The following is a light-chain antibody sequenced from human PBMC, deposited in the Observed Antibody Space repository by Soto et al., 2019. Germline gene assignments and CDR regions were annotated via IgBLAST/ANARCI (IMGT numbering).Light chain of an antibody. V-gene: IGLV6-57*04. CDR3: QSYDDDNWV. Sequence: LTQPYSVSESPGKTATISCTRSSGSIASNYVQWYQQRPGSAPTTLIYEDNQRLSGVPDRFSGSIDSSSNSASLTISGLQTEDEAEYYCQSYDDDNWVFGGGTKLTVL. J-gene: IGLJ3*02. CDR1: SGSIASNY. CDR2: EDN.